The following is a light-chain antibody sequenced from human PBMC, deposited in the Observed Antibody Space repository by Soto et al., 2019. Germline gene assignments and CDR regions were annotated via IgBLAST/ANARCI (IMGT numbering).Light chain of an antibody. J-gene: IGLJ3*02. CDR2: EVS. CDR3: CSYTNSDTWV. Sequence: QSALTQPASVSGSPGQSITISCTGSSSDIGGYNYVSWYQQYPGKAPKLMIYEVSNRPSGISNRFSASKPGNTASQTISWIQADEATYYYCCSYTNSDTWVFGGGTKLTVL. CDR1: SSDIGGYNY. V-gene: IGLV2-14*01.